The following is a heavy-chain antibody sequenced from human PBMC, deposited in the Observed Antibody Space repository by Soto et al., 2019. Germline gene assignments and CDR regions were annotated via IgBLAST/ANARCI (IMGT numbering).Heavy chain of an antibody. J-gene: IGHJ4*02. D-gene: IGHD3-16*01. V-gene: IGHV1-69*13. Sequence: GASVKVSCKASGGTFSSYAISWVRQAPGQGLEWMGGIIPIFGTANYAQKFQGRVTITADESTSTAYMELRSLRSDDTAVYYCARDPALGGPFDYWGQGTLVTVSS. CDR1: GGTFSSYA. CDR2: IIPIFGTA. CDR3: ARDPALGGPFDY.